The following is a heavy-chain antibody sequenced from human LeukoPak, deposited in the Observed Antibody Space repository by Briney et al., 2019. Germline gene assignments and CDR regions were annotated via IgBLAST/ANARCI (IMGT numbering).Heavy chain of an antibody. D-gene: IGHD3-9*01. CDR2: IEQDGGEK. Sequence: GGSLRLSCAASGFRCSDYWMTWVRQAPGKGLEWVANIEQDGGEKYYVDSVKGRFTISRDNAKNSLYLHMNSLRVEDTAVYYCAGGRYVDWLFDYWGQGTLVTVSS. CDR3: AGGRYVDWLFDY. CDR1: GFRCSDYW. V-gene: IGHV3-7*03. J-gene: IGHJ4*02.